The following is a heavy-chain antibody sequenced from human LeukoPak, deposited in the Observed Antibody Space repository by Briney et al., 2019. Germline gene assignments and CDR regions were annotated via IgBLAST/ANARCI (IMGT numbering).Heavy chain of an antibody. J-gene: IGHJ5*02. V-gene: IGHV4-59*01. CDR2: IYYSGST. D-gene: IGHD3-10*01. CDR1: GGSISTYN. Sequence: SETLSLTCTVSGGSISTYNWNWIRQPPGNGLEWIGYIYYSGSTNYNPSLKSRVTISVDTSKNQFSLKLSSVTAADTAVYYCARGELLGLNWFDPWGQGTLVTVSS. CDR3: ARGELLGLNWFDP.